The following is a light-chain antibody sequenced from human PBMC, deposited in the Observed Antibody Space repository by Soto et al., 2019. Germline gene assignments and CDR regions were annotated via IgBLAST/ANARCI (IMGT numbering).Light chain of an antibody. J-gene: IGLJ1*01. CDR3: AAWDDSLNGLYV. Sequence: QSVLTQPHSASGTPGQRVTISCSGGSSNIGSNAVTWYHQLPGTAPKLLIYSNNQRPSGVPDRFSGSKSGTSASLAISGLQSEDEADYYCAAWDDSLNGLYVFGTGTKLTVL. CDR2: SNN. V-gene: IGLV1-44*01. CDR1: SSNIGSNA.